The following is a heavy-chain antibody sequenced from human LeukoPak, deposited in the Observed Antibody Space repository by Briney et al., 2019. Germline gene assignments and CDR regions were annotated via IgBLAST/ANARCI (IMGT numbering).Heavy chain of an antibody. V-gene: IGHV4-30-4*08. D-gene: IGHD5-24*01. CDR1: GGSISSGDYY. CDR2: IYYSGST. CDR3: ARGDGYNSRFDP. Sequence: SETLSLTCTVSGGSISSGDYYWSWIRQHPGKGLEWIGYIYYSGSTYYNPSLKSRVTISGDTSNNQFSLKLSSVTAADTAVYYCARGDGYNSRFDPWGQGTLVTVSS. J-gene: IGHJ5*02.